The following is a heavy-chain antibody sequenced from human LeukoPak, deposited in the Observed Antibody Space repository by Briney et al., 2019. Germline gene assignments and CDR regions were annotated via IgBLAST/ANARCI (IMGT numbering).Heavy chain of an antibody. Sequence: RSLRLSCAASGFTFSSYGMHWVRQAPGKGLEWVAVISYDGSNKYYADSVKGRFTISRDNSKNTLYLQMNSLRAEDTAVYYCARGDYGDYGLSNWGQGTLVTVSS. D-gene: IGHD4-17*01. CDR3: ARGDYGDYGLSN. CDR1: GFTFSSYG. V-gene: IGHV3-30*03. J-gene: IGHJ4*02. CDR2: ISYDGSNK.